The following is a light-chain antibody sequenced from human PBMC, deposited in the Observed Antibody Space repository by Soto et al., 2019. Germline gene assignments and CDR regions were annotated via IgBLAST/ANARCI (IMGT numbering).Light chain of an antibody. Sequence: EIVLTQSPATLSLSPGERATLSCRASQSVSSYFAWFQQNPGQAPRLLIYDASNRATGIPARFSGSGSGTDSTLTISSLEPEDGALYYCQQRNNWPLTTGHETRLEIK. CDR3: QQRNNWPLT. CDR2: DAS. J-gene: IGKJ5*01. V-gene: IGKV3-11*01. CDR1: QSVSSY.